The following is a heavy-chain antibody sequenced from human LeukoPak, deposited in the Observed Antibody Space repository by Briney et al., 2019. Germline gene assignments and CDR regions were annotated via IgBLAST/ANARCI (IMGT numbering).Heavy chain of an antibody. CDR3: AKDSGWELQEYFFDD. D-gene: IGHD1-26*01. CDR2: ISPSNGNT. J-gene: IGHJ4*02. CDR1: HYTFTSYS. V-gene: IGHV1-18*01. Sequence: ASVKVSCKASHYTFTSYSINWVRQAPGQGLEWMGRISPSNGNTEYAEKIQGRVTMTVDTSTRTVYMELRSLQSDDTAVYYCAKDSGWELQEYFFDDWGQGTLVTVSS.